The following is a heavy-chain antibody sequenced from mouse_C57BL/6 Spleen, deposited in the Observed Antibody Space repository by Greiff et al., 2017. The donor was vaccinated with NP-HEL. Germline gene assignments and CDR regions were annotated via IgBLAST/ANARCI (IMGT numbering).Heavy chain of an antibody. D-gene: IGHD1-1*01. Sequence: VQLQQSGPELVKPGASVKISCKASGYTFTDYYMNWVKQSHGKSLEWIGDINPNNGGTSYNQKFKGKATLTVDKSSSTAYMELRSLTSEDSAVYYCARGPLYYGSSFDYWGQGTTLTVSS. V-gene: IGHV1-26*01. CDR2: INPNNGGT. CDR1: GYTFTDYY. CDR3: ARGPLYYGSSFDY. J-gene: IGHJ2*01.